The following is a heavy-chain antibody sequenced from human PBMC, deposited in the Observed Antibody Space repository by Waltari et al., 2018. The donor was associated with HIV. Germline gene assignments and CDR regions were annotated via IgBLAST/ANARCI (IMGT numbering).Heavy chain of an antibody. Sequence: QVPLQESGPGLVMPSETLSLHCFVSGGSISSSSWDWFRQPPGEGLEWIGHIDYSGSTNYNPSLRSRVSISIDTSKNQFSLKLSSVTAADTAVYYCARDPSAVAPGLYYYGLSLWGPGTTVTVSS. J-gene: IGHJ6*02. D-gene: IGHD5-12*01. CDR2: IDYSGST. V-gene: IGHV4-59*01. CDR3: ARDPSAVAPGLYYYGLSL. CDR1: GGSISSSS.